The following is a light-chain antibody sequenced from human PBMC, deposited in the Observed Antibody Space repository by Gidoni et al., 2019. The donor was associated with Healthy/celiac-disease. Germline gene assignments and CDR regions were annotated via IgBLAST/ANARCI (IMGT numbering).Light chain of an antibody. V-gene: IGLV2-14*01. J-gene: IGLJ1*01. CDR1: SSDVGGYNY. CDR2: EVS. CDR3: SSYTSSSTLLYV. Sequence: QSALTQPASVSGSPGQSDTISCTGTSSDVGGYNYVSWYQQHPGKAPKLMLYEVSNRPSGVSPRFSGSTSGNTASLTISGLQAEDEADYYCSSYTSSSTLLYVFGTGTKVTVL.